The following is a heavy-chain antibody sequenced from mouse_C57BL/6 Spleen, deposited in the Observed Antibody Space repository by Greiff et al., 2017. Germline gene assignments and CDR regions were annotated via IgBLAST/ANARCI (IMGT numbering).Heavy chain of an antibody. CDR3: ARRLLRPRYFDV. CDR2: INPNNGGT. CDR1: GYTFTDYN. J-gene: IGHJ1*03. Sequence: EVKLMESGPELVKPGASVKIPCKASGYTFTDYNMDWVKQSHGKSLEWIGDINPNNGGTIYNQKFKGKATLTVDKSSSTAYMELRSLTSEDTAVYYCARRLLRPRYFDVWGTGTTVTVSS. V-gene: IGHV1-18*01. D-gene: IGHD1-2*01.